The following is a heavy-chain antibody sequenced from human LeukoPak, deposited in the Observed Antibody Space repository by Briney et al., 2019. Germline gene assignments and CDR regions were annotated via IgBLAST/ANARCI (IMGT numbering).Heavy chain of an antibody. CDR3: ARQSYYYDSSGYYYDY. J-gene: IGHJ4*02. V-gene: IGHV4-39*01. D-gene: IGHD3-22*01. CDR1: AGSISSSSYY. CDR2: IYYSGST. Sequence: SETLSLTFTVSAGSISSSSYYWGWIRQPPGKGLEWIGSIYYSGSTYYNPSLKSRVTISLDTSKNQFSLKLSSVTAADTAVYYCARQSYYYDSSGYYYDYWGQGTLVTVSS.